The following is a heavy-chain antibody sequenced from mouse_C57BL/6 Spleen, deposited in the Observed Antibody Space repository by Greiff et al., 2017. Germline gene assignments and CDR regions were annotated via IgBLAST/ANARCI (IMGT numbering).Heavy chain of an antibody. J-gene: IGHJ3*01. Sequence: VQLQQSGAELVRPGASVKLSCTATGFNIKADYMHWVKQRPEQGLEWIGWIDPENGDTKYASKFQGKATIIADTYPNTAYLQLSSLTSEDTAVYYCTPLWTTVPPFAYWGQGTMVTVSA. V-gene: IGHV14-4*01. CDR2: IDPENGDT. CDR3: TPLWTTVPPFAY. D-gene: IGHD1-1*01. CDR1: GFNIKADY.